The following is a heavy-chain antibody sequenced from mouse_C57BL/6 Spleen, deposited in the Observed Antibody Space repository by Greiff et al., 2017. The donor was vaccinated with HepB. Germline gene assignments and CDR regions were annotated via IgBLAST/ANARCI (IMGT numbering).Heavy chain of an antibody. CDR1: GYAFSSYW. J-gene: IGHJ1*03. CDR3: ARRDSYWYFDV. CDR2: IYPGDGDT. Sequence: QVQLKESGAELVKPGASVKISCKASGYAFSSYWMNWVKQRPGKGLEWIGQIYPGDGDTNYNGKFKGKATLTADKSSSTAYMQLSSLTSEDSEVYFCARRDSYWYFDVWGTGTTVTVSS. V-gene: IGHV1-80*01.